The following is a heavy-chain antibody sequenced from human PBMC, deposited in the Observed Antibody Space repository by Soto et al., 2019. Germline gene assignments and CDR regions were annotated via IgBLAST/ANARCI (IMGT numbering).Heavy chain of an antibody. CDR2: INHSGST. V-gene: IGHV4-34*01. D-gene: IGHD2-15*01. CDR1: GGFFRGYY. CDR3: ARGRRNCSGGSCYSVLDY. Sequence: SETLSLPCAVFGGFFRGYYWGLVRPPPGEGREWIGEINHSGSTNYNPSLKSRVTISVDTSKNQFSLKLSSVTAADTAVYYCARGRRNCSGGSCYSVLDYWGQGTLVTVSS. J-gene: IGHJ4*02.